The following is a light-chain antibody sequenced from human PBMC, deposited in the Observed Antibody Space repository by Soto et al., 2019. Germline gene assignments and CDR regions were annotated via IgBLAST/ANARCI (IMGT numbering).Light chain of an antibody. CDR1: QSIGGS. CDR3: QQYANWWA. V-gene: IGKV3-15*01. CDR2: GAS. J-gene: IGKJ1*01. Sequence: EIVMTQSPATLSVSPGERATLSCRASQSIGGSLAWYQQKAGQAPRLLIYGASNRATGVPARFSGSGSGTDFTLTISSLQSEDFAVYYCQQYANWWAFGQGTNVEIK.